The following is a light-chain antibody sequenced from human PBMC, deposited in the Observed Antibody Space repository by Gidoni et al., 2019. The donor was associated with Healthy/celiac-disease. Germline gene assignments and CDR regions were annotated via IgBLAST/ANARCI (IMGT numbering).Light chain of an antibody. J-gene: IGKJ5*01. CDR3: QQRSNWPPT. CDR1: QSVSSY. Sequence: DIVLTQSPATLSLSPGERATPSCRASQSVSSYLAWYHQKPGQAPRLLIYDASNRATGIPARFSGSGSGTDFTLTISSLEPEDFAVYYCQQRSNWPPTFGQGTRLEIK. V-gene: IGKV3-11*01. CDR2: DAS.